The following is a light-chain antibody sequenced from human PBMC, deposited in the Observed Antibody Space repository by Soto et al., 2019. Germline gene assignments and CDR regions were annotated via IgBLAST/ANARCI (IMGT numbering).Light chain of an antibody. V-gene: IGKV1-27*01. CDR1: QDISTY. J-gene: IGKJ4*01. Sequence: DIQMTQAPSSLSASVGDRVTITCRARQDISTYLAWYQQKPGKVPKLLISAAYTLQSGIPPRFSGSGSGTDFTLTNSNLPPEDVATYYCEKYDNAPLAFGGGTKVEIK. CDR2: AAY. CDR3: EKYDNAPLA.